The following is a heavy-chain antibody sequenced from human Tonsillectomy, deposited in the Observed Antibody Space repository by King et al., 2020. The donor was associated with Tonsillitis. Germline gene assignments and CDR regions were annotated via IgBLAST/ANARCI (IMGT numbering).Heavy chain of an antibody. Sequence: VQLVESGGDLVQPGGSLRLSCAASGFSFSSYAMSWVRQAPGTGLEWVSSLSGSGGRTNYADSVKGRFTISRDNSENTLYLQMNNLRAEDTAMYYCAKESTVTRAFEYWGQGTLVTVSS. CDR2: LSGSGGRT. CDR3: AKESTVTRAFEY. CDR1: GFSFSSYA. D-gene: IGHD4-17*01. V-gene: IGHV3-23*04. J-gene: IGHJ4*02.